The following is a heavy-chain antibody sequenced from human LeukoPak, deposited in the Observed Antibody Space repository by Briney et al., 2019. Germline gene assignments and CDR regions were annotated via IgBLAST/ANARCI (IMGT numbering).Heavy chain of an antibody. CDR3: AKGPDSYGLMTYYYYYYYMDV. Sequence: PGGSLRLSCAASGFTFSSYAMSWVRQAPGKGLEWVSAISGSGGSTYYADSVKGRFTISRDNSKNTLYLQMNSLRAEDTAVYYCAKGPDSYGLMTYYYYYYYMDVWGKGTTVTISS. V-gene: IGHV3-23*01. CDR2: ISGSGGST. CDR1: GFTFSSYA. J-gene: IGHJ6*03. D-gene: IGHD5-18*01.